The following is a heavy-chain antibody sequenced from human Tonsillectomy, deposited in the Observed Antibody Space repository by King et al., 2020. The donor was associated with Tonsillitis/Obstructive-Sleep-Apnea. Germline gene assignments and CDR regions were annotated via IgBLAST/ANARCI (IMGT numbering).Heavy chain of an antibody. D-gene: IGHD3-22*01. V-gene: IGHV3-23*04. Sequence: VQLVESGGGLVQPGGSLRLSCAASGFTFSSYAMSWVRQAPGKGLEWVSAISGSGGSTYYADSVKGRFTISRDNSKNTLYLQMNSLRAEDTAVYYCAKVYTYYYDSSGYEYDAFDIWGQGIMVTVSS. CDR3: AKVYTYYYDSSGYEYDAFDI. CDR1: GFTFSSYA. CDR2: ISGSGGST. J-gene: IGHJ3*02.